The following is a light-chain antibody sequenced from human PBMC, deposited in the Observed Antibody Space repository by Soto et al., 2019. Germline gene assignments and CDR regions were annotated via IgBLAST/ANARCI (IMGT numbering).Light chain of an antibody. CDR3: CSYAGASSYLL. CDR1: SRDIGSYNF. V-gene: IGLV2-11*01. Sequence: QSVLTRPRSVSGSPGQSVTISCTGSSRDIGSYNFVSWFQQDPGKAPKLIIYDVTKRPSGVPDRFSASKSGNTASLTISGLQAEDEADYYCCSYAGASSYLLFGGGTKLTVL. J-gene: IGLJ3*02. CDR2: DVT.